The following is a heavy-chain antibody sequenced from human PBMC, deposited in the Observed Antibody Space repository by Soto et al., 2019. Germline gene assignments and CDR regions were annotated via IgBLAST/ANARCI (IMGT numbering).Heavy chain of an antibody. D-gene: IGHD5-12*01. CDR2: IYYSGST. CDR3: ARTPRGQEYYYYGMDD. V-gene: IGHV4-59*01. J-gene: IGHJ6*02. Sequence: SETLSLTCTVSGGSISSYYWSWIRQPPGKGLEWIGYIYYSGSTNYNPSLKSRVTISVDTSKNQFSLKLRSVTAADTAVYSCARTPRGQEYYYYGMDDWGQGTTVTVSS. CDR1: GGSISSYY.